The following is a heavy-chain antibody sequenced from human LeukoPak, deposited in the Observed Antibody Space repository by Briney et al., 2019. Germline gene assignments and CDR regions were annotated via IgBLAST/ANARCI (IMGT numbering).Heavy chain of an antibody. Sequence: ASVKVSCKASGYTFTSYGISWVRQAPGQGLEWMGWISAYNGNTNYAQKFQGRVTMARNTSISTAYMELSSLRSEDTAVYSCARDPKYYYDSSGYYLDDSWGQGTLVTASS. J-gene: IGHJ4*02. CDR2: ISAYNGNT. V-gene: IGHV1-18*01. D-gene: IGHD3-22*01. CDR3: ARDPKYYYDSSGYYLDDS. CDR1: GYTFTSYG.